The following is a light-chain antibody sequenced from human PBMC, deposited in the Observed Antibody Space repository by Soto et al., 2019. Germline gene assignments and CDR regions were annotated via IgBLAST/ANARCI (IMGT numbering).Light chain of an antibody. CDR3: CSYAGSYV. CDR2: DVS. V-gene: IGLV2-11*01. J-gene: IGLJ1*01. CDR1: SSDVGGYKY. Sequence: QSALTQPRSVSGSPGQSVTISCTGSSSDVGGYKYVSWYQQHPGKAPKLMIYDVSQRPSGVPDRFSGSTSGNAASLTISGLQAEDEADYYCCSYAGSYVFGTGTKVTVL.